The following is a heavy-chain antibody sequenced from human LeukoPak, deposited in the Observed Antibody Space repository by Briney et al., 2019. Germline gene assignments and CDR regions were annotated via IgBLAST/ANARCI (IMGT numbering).Heavy chain of an antibody. V-gene: IGHV4-39*02. CDR2: IYYNGET. Sequence: PSDTLSLTCTVFGGSVSTSSYDWGWIRQPPGKGLEWIGSIYYNGETYYNPSLKSRVTMSVDTSKNHFSLKLSSVTAADTAVYYCARVYDILTGADFDYWGQGTLVTVSS. D-gene: IGHD3-9*01. J-gene: IGHJ4*02. CDR3: ARVYDILTGADFDY. CDR1: GGSVSTSSYD.